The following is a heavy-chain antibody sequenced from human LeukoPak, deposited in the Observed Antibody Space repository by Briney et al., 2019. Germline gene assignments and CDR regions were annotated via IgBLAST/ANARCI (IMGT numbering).Heavy chain of an antibody. CDR2: ISSSSGYI. CDR1: GFTFSSYS. CDR3: ARHQYGRFDY. V-gene: IGHV3-21*01. D-gene: IGHD3-10*01. Sequence: GGSLRLSCAASGFTFSSYSVNWVRQAPGTGLEWVSSISSSSGYIYYADPGKGQFTTSRNNPKNSLYLQMNSLRAEDTAVYYCARHQYGRFDYWGQGTLVTVSS. J-gene: IGHJ4*02.